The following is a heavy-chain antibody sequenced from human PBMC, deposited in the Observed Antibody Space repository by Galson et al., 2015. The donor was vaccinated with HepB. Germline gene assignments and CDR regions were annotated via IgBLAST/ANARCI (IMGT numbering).Heavy chain of an antibody. CDR2: IWYDGSNK. CDR1: GFTFSSYG. CDR3: ARDPSPLWSGYYRGGDY. D-gene: IGHD3-3*01. V-gene: IGHV3-33*01. J-gene: IGHJ4*02. Sequence: SLRLSCAASGFTFSSYGMHWVRQAPGKGLEWVAVIWYDGSNKYYADSVKGRFTISRDNSKNTLYLQMNSLRAEDTAVYYCARDPSPLWSGYYRGGDYWGQGTLVTVSS.